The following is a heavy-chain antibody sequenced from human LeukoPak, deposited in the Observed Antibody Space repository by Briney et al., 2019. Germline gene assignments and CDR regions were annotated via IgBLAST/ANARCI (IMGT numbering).Heavy chain of an antibody. CDR1: GGSISSYY. J-gene: IGHJ2*01. Sequence: SETLSLTCTVSGGSISSYYWSWIRQPPGKGLEWIGYIYYSGSTNYNPSLKSRVTISVDTSKNQFSLKLSSVTAADTAVYYCARGLEQWLVSWYFGLWGRGTLVTVSS. V-gene: IGHV4-59*01. D-gene: IGHD6-19*01. CDR2: IYYSGST. CDR3: ARGLEQWLVSWYFGL.